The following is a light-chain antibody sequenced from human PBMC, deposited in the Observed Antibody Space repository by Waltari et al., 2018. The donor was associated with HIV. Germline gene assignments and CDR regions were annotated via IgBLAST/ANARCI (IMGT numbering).Light chain of an antibody. CDR1: QTVTNNY. J-gene: IGKJ2*03. Sequence: EIVLTQSPDTLSLSLGERATLTCRASQTVTNNYLAWYQQKPGQAPRLLIYATSTRATDIPDRFSGSGSGTDFTLTISRLEPEDFAVYYCQQYVTKLYSFGQGTKLEIK. CDR2: ATS. CDR3: QQYVTKLYS. V-gene: IGKV3-20*01.